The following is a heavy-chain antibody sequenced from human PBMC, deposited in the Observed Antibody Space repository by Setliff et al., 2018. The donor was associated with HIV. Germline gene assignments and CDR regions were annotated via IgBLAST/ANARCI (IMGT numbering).Heavy chain of an antibody. CDR1: GYTFTGYY. V-gene: IGHV1-2*02. Sequence: ASVKVSCKASGYTFTGYYIHWVRQAPGQGLEWMGWINPNSGGTNYAQKFQGRVTMTRDTSISTAYVELRSLRLDDTAVYFCARGRTYDSSGYIGNWFDPWGQGTLVTVSS. J-gene: IGHJ5*02. D-gene: IGHD3-22*01. CDR2: INPNSGGT. CDR3: ARGRTYDSSGYIGNWFDP.